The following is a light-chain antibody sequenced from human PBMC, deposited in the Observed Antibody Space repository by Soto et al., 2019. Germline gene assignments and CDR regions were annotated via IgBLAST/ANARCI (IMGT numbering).Light chain of an antibody. V-gene: IGKV3-11*01. CDR3: QQRSNWLRT. CDR1: QSVSSY. J-gene: IGKJ1*01. CDR2: DAS. Sequence: DMVLEQSPATLSLTPGERATLSCRASQSVSSYLAWYQQKPGQATRLLIYDASNRDTGIPDRFSGSGSGTDFTLTISSLEPEDFAVYYCQQRSNWLRTFGQGAKVDIK.